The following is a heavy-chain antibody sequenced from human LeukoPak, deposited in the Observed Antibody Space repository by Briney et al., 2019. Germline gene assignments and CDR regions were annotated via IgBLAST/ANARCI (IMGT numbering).Heavy chain of an antibody. V-gene: IGHV3-11*03. J-gene: IGHJ4*02. CDR2: ISGSSSNT. CDR1: GFTFSDFY. Sequence: GGSLRLSCAASGFTFSDFYMSWIRQAPGKGLESVSYISGSSSNTNYADSVKGRFTISRDNAKNSLYLQMNSLRPEDTAVYYCTRHPAEGDYWGQGTLVTVCS. CDR3: TRHPAEGDY. D-gene: IGHD2-15*01.